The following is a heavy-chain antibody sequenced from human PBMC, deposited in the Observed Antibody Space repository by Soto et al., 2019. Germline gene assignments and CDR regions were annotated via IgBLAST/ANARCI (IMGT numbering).Heavy chain of an antibody. CDR3: ARLRTIFGVVTTYGMDV. CDR2: IYYSGST. CDR1: GVSISSSSYY. D-gene: IGHD3-3*01. Sequence: ETLSLTCPVSGVSISSSSYYWGWIRQPPGKGLEWIGSIYYSGSTYYNPSLKSRVTISVDTSKNQFSLKLSSVTAADTAVYYCARLRTIFGVVTTYGMDVWGQGTKVTVYS. J-gene: IGHJ6*02. V-gene: IGHV4-39*01.